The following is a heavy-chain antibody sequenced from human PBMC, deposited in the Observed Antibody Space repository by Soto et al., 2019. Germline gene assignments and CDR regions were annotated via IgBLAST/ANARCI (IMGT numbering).Heavy chain of an antibody. D-gene: IGHD5-18*01. J-gene: IGHJ6*02. CDR2: IYYSGST. Sequence: SETLSLTCTVSGGSISGSSYYWGWIRQPPGKGLEWIGSIYYSGSTYYNPSLKSRVTISVDTSKNQFSLKLSSVTAADTAVYYCARQIVDTAMVVGMDVWGQGTTVTVSS. V-gene: IGHV4-39*01. CDR3: ARQIVDTAMVVGMDV. CDR1: GGSISGSSYY.